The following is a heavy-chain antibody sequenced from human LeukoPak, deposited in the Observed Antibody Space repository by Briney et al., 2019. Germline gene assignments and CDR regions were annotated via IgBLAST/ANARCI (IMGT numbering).Heavy chain of an antibody. CDR1: GFTFSSYN. Sequence: GGSLRLSCAASGFTFSSYNMNWVRQAPGKGLEWVSYISSSSNTIYYADSVKGRFSISRDNAKNSLYLQMNSLRAEDTAVYYCATESGTYSGTCFDYWGQGNLVTVSS. CDR2: ISSSSNTI. CDR3: ATESGTYSGTCFDY. V-gene: IGHV3-48*01. J-gene: IGHJ4*02. D-gene: IGHD1-26*01.